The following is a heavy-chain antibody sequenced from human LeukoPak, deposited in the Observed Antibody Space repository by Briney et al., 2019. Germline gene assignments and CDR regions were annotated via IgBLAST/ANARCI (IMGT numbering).Heavy chain of an antibody. D-gene: IGHD3-10*01. Sequence: GESLKISCKGSGYSFTSYWIGWVRQMPGKGLEWMGIIYPGDSDTRYSPSFQGQVTISADKSISTAYLQWSSLKASDTAMYYCARNLKDYYGSGSYYSAFDIWGQGTMVTVSS. J-gene: IGHJ3*02. CDR3: ARNLKDYYGSGSYYSAFDI. CDR1: GYSFTSYW. CDR2: IYPGDSDT. V-gene: IGHV5-51*01.